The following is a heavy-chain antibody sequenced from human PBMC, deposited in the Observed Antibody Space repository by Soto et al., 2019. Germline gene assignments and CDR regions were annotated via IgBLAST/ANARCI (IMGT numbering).Heavy chain of an antibody. D-gene: IGHD3-10*01. V-gene: IGHV4-4*02. CDR1: GGSISSSNW. CDR2: IYHSGST. Sequence: TLXLTCAVSGGSISSSNWWSWVRQPPGKGLEWIGEIYHSGSTNYNPSLKRRVTISVDKSKNQFSLKLSSVTAADTAVYYCARVSGSYYYGMDVWGQGTTVTVSS. J-gene: IGHJ6*02. CDR3: ARVSGSYYYGMDV.